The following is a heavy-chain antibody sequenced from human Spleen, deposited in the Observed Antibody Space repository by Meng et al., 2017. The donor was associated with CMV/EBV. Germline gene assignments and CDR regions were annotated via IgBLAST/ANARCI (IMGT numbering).Heavy chain of an antibody. CDR1: YN. CDR2: ISTRSNYI. J-gene: IGHJ1*01. D-gene: IGHD3-22*01. CDR3: ARDLSYYDTSGHYSGPVADNFQH. Sequence: YNMNWVRQAPGKGLEWVSSISTRSNYIYYVDSVKGRFTISRDNAKNSLFLQINSLRAEDTAVYYCARDLSYYDTSGHYSGPVADNFQHWGQGTLVTVSS. V-gene: IGHV3-21*01.